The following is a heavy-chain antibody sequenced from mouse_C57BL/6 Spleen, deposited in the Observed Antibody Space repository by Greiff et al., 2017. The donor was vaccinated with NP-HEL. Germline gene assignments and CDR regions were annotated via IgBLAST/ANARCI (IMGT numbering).Heavy chain of an antibody. D-gene: IGHD1-1*01. CDR3: TKSDYYYGCSYGKGYFDV. Sequence: EVQGVESGGGLVQPGGSMKLSCAASGFTFSDAWMDWVRQSPEKGLEWVAEIRNKANNHATYYAESVKGRFTISRDDSKSSVYLQMNSLRAEDTGIYYCTKSDYYYGCSYGKGYFDVWGTGTTVTVSS. CDR1: GFTFSDAW. CDR2: IRNKANNHAT. J-gene: IGHJ1*03. V-gene: IGHV6-6*01.